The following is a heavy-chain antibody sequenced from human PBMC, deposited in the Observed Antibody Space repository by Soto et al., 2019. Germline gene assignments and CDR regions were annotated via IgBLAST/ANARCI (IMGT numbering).Heavy chain of an antibody. Sequence: GGSLRLTCAASGFTFSNYAMSWVRQAPGKGLEWVSGISDIGGNTYYADSVKGRFTISRDNSKNTLFLQMNSLRAEDTAVYYCAREYSSAWKTSDYWGQGTLVTVSS. V-gene: IGHV3-23*01. CDR3: AREYSSAWKTSDY. CDR2: ISDIGGNT. CDR1: GFTFSNYA. D-gene: IGHD6-19*01. J-gene: IGHJ4*02.